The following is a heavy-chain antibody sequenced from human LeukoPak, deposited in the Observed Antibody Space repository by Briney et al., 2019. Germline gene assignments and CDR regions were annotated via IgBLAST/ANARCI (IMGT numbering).Heavy chain of an antibody. D-gene: IGHD2-2*01. Sequence: PGGSLRLSCAASGFTFSSYAMHWVRQAPGKGLEWVAVISYDGSNKYYADSVKGRFTISRDNSKNTLYLQMNSLRAEDTAVYYCARVGPPGYQLLPDWWGQGTLVTVSS. CDR1: GFTFSSYA. J-gene: IGHJ4*02. CDR3: ARVGPPGYQLLPDW. V-gene: IGHV3-30*04. CDR2: ISYDGSNK.